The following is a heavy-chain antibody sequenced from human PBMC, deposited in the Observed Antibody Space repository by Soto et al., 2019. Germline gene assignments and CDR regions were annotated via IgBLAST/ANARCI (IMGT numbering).Heavy chain of an antibody. V-gene: IGHV3-72*01. CDR2: IRNKANSYTT. J-gene: IGHJ4*02. D-gene: IGHD3-10*01. CDR1: GFTFSDSY. Sequence: GGSLRLSCAASGFTFSDSYMDWVRQAPGKGLEWVGCIRNKANSYTTEYAASVKGRFTISRDDSKNSLSLQMNSLKSEDTAVYYCVKAHRGLDNWGQGTVVTVYS. CDR3: VKAHRGLDN.